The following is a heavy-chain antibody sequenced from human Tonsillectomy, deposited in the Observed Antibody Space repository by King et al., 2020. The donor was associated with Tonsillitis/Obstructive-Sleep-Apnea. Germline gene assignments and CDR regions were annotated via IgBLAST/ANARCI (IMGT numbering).Heavy chain of an antibody. D-gene: IGHD3-10*01. V-gene: IGHV1-3*01. CDR3: SSSGSYYYSNH. CDR1: GYTFTSYA. J-gene: IGHJ5*02. Sequence: QNQLVQSGAEVKKPGASVKVSCKASGYTFTSYAMHLVRHAPGQRLEWMGWINAGNGNTKYSQKFQGRVTITRDTSASTVYMELSSLRSEDTAVYYCSSSGSYYYSNHWGQGTLVTVSS. CDR2: INAGNGNT.